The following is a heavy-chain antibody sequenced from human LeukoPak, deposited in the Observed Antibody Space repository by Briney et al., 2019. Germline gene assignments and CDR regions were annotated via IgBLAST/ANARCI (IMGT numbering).Heavy chain of an antibody. CDR2: INSGNGNI. D-gene: IGHD3-10*01. Sequence: ASVKVSCKASGYTFNDYAIHRVRQAPGQTLEWMGYINSGNGNIVYSQRFQGRLTFTGDTSATTAYMELSSLRSEDTAVYYCARDSCAGSCYDYWGQGTLVTVSS. J-gene: IGHJ4*02. CDR1: GYTFNDYA. V-gene: IGHV1-3*01. CDR3: ARDSCAGSCYDY.